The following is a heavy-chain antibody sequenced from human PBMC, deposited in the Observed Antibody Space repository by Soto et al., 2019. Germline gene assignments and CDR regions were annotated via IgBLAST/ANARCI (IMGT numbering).Heavy chain of an antibody. V-gene: IGHV1-18*01. CDR2: ISAYNGNT. J-gene: IGHJ4*02. CDR3: AGDFEAGRVVAATSFAY. D-gene: IGHD2-15*01. Sequence: QVQLVQSGAEVKKPGASVKVSCKASGYTFTSYGISWVRQAPGQGLEWMGWISAYNGNTNYAQKLQGRVTMPTDTSASTAYMELRSLRSDDTAVYYCAGDFEAGRVVAATSFAYLGQGPLVTVSS. CDR1: GYTFTSYG.